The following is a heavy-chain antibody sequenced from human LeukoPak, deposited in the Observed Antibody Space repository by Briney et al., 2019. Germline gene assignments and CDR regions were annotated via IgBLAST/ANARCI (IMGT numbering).Heavy chain of an antibody. J-gene: IGHJ4*02. CDR1: GLTFDHYG. Sequence: GGSLRLSYAASGLTFDHYGMSWVRQAPGKGLEWVSGINWNGGSTGYADSVKGRFTISRDNAKNSLYLQMNSLRAEDTALYYCARGRTSLPHPPDDYWGQGTLVTVSS. CDR3: ARGRTSLPHPPDDY. D-gene: IGHD2-2*01. V-gene: IGHV3-20*03. CDR2: INWNGGST.